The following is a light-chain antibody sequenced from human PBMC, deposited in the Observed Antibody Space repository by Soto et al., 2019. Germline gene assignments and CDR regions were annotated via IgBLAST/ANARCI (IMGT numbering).Light chain of an antibody. Sequence: EIVMTQSPGTLSVSPGERATLSYRASQSVSSNLAWYQQKPGQAPRLLIYGASTRATGIPARFSGSGSETEFTLTISSLQSVDFAVYYCQQFYNWPRTFGQGTKVEIK. V-gene: IGKV3-15*01. CDR3: QQFYNWPRT. CDR2: GAS. CDR1: QSVSSN. J-gene: IGKJ1*01.